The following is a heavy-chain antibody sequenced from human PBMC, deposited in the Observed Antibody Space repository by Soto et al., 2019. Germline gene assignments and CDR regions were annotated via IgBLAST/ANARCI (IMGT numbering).Heavy chain of an antibody. D-gene: IGHD4-17*01. V-gene: IGHV1-3*01. J-gene: IGHJ3*02. CDR2: INAGNGNT. CDR1: GYTFTSYA. Sequence: ASVKVSCKASGYTFTSYAMHWVRQAPGQRLEWMGWINAGNGNTKYSQKFQGRVTITADRSTSTAFMELSSLRSEDTAVYYCARDVDYGDYVGVFDIWGQGTMVTVSS. CDR3: ARDVDYGDYVGVFDI.